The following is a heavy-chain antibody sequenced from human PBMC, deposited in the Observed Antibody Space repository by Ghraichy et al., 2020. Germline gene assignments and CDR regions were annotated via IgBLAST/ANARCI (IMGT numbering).Heavy chain of an antibody. D-gene: IGHD6-19*01. CDR3: ARSSSGWFTYGMDV. CDR2: IKQDGSEK. V-gene: IGHV3-7*01. J-gene: IGHJ6*02. CDR1: GFTFSNYW. Sequence: GGSLRLSCAASGFTFSNYWMSWVRQAPGKGLEWVANIKQDGSEKYYVDSVKGRFTISRENAKNSLYLQMNRLRAEDTAVYYCARSSSGWFTYGMDVWGQGTTVTVSS.